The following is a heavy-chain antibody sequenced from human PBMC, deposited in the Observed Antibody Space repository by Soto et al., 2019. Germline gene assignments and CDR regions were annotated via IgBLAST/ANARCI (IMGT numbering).Heavy chain of an antibody. J-gene: IGHJ4*02. V-gene: IGHV4-39*01. CDR3: AIRGHTGTLDY. D-gene: IGHD2-8*02. CDR1: GGSISSSSYY. CDR2: IYYSGST. Sequence: QLQLQESGPGLVKPSETLSLTCTVSGGSISSSSYYWGWIRQPPGKGLEWIGSIYYSGSTYYNPSLKSRVTISVDTSQNQFSLKLSSVTAADTAVYYCAIRGHTGTLDYWGQGTLVTVSS.